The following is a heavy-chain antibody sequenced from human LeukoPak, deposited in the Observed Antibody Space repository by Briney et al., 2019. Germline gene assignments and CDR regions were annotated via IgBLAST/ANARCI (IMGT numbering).Heavy chain of an antibody. CDR2: INPSGGST. V-gene: IGHV1-46*01. CDR3: ARAPFDDVGWFDP. D-gene: IGHD3-16*01. J-gene: IGHJ5*02. CDR1: GYTFTSYY. Sequence: GASVTVSCTASGYTFTSYYMHWVRQAPGQGLEWMGIINPSGGSTSYAQKFQGRVTMTRDTSTSTVYMELSSLRSEDTAVYYCARAPFDDVGWFDPWGQGTLVTVSS.